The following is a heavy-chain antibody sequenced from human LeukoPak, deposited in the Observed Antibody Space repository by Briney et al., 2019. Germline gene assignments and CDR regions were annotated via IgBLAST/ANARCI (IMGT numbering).Heavy chain of an antibody. J-gene: IGHJ4*02. V-gene: IGHV7-4-1*02. D-gene: IGHD3-10*01. CDR3: ARQFRPTIDY. CDR1: GYNFTTHA. CDR2: INTNTRNP. Sequence: GASVKVSCKGSGYNFTTHAMNWVRQAPGQGLEWMGWINTNTRNPTYAQGFTGRFVFSLDTSVSTAYLQISSLKAEDTAVYYCARQFRPTIDYWGQGTLVTVPS.